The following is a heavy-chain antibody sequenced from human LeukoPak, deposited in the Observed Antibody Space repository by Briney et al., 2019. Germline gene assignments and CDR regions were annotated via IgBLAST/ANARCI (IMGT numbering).Heavy chain of an antibody. CDR3: ARADCSGSTCYLRRSWFDP. D-gene: IGHD2-2*01. CDR2: LSGSGAGT. CDR1: GFTFSSYA. Sequence: GGSLRLSCAATGFTFSSYAVSWVRQAPGKGLEWVSSLSGSGAGTYYADSVKGRFTISRDSSKNTLYLQMDSLRAEDTAVYYCARADCSGSTCYLRRSWFDPWGQGTLVTVSS. V-gene: IGHV3-23*01. J-gene: IGHJ5*02.